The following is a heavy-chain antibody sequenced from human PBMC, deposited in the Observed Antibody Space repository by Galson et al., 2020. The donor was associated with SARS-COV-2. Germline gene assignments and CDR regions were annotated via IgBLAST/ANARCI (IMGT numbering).Heavy chain of an antibody. Sequence: AGGSLRLSCAASGFTFSSYIMNWVRQAPGKGLEWVSSISSSSSYIYYADSVKGRFTISRDNAKNSLYLQMNSLRAEDTAVYYCASLAAAGTLHYYYGMDVWGQGTTVTVSS. V-gene: IGHV3-21*01. CDR1: GFTFSSYI. CDR2: ISSSSSYI. J-gene: IGHJ6*02. D-gene: IGHD6-13*01. CDR3: ASLAAAGTLHYYYGMDV.